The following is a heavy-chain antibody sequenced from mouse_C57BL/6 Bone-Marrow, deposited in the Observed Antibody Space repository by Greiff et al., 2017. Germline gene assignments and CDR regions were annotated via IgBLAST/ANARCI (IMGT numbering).Heavy chain of an antibody. Sequence: EVKLVESGGDLVKPGGSLKLSCAASGFTFSSYGMSWVRQTPDKRLEWVATISSGGSYTYYPDSVKGRFTISRDNAKNTLYLQMSSLKSEDTAMYYCARHGGYYLFAYWGQGTLVTVSA. CDR1: GFTFSSYG. D-gene: IGHD2-3*01. CDR3: ARHGGYYLFAY. V-gene: IGHV5-6*01. CDR2: ISSGGSYT. J-gene: IGHJ3*01.